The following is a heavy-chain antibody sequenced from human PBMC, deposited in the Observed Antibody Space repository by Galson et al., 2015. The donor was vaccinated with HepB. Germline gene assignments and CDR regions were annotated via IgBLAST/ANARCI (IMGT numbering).Heavy chain of an antibody. Sequence: SLRLSCAASGFTFSSYAMSWVRQAPGKGLEWVSAISGSGGSTYYADSVKGRFTISRDNSKNTLYLQMNSLRAEDTAVYYCAKDGNYYDSSGYYFADAFDIWGQGTMVTVSS. D-gene: IGHD3-22*01. J-gene: IGHJ3*02. V-gene: IGHV3-23*01. CDR3: AKDGNYYDSSGYYFADAFDI. CDR2: ISGSGGST. CDR1: GFTFSSYA.